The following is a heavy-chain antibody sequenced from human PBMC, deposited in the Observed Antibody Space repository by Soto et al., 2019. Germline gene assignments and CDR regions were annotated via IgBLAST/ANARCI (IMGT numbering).Heavy chain of an antibody. CDR3: ARSPDYYHSSGYYYPDY. Sequence: ASVKVSCKASGYTFTGYYMHWVRQAPGQGLEWMGWINPNSGGTNYAQKFQGRVTMTRDTSTSTAYMELSRLRSDDTAVYYCARSPDYYHSSGYYYPDYWGQGTLVTVSS. CDR2: INPNSGGT. J-gene: IGHJ4*02. V-gene: IGHV1-2*02. CDR1: GYTFTGYY. D-gene: IGHD3-22*01.